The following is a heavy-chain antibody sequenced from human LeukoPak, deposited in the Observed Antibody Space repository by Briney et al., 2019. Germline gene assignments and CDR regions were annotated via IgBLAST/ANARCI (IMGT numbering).Heavy chain of an antibody. CDR3: ARRLSGPLDYDFWSGEINWFDP. CDR2: TYYSGST. J-gene: IGHJ5*02. D-gene: IGHD3-3*01. V-gene: IGHV4-39*01. Sequence: PSETLSLTCTVSGGSISSSSYYWGWIRQPPGKGLEWIGSTYYSGSTYYNPSLESRVTLSVDTSKNQFSLKLSSVTAADTAVYYCARRLSGPLDYDFWSGEINWFDPWGQGTLVTVSS. CDR1: GGSISSSSYY.